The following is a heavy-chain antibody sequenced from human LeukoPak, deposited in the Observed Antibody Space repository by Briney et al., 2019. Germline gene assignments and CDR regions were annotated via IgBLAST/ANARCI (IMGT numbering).Heavy chain of an antibody. J-gene: IGHJ3*02. CDR3: ARDWVRDGYNADAFDI. D-gene: IGHD5-24*01. CDR2: IYYSGST. CDR1: GGSISSYY. Sequence: SETLSLTCTVSGGSISSYYWSWIRQPPGMGLEWIGYIYYSGSTNYNPSLKSRVTISVDTSKNQFSLKLSSVTAADTAVYYCARDWVRDGYNADAFDIWGQGTMVTVSS. V-gene: IGHV4-59*01.